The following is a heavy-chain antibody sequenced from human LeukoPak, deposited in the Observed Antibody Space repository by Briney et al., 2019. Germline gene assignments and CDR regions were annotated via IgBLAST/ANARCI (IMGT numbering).Heavy chain of an antibody. CDR3: AKTVLGEMWFQGAFFDY. J-gene: IGHJ4*02. V-gene: IGHV3-30*18. D-gene: IGHD5-24*01. CDR1: GFTFSSYG. CDR2: ISYDGSNK. Sequence: PGGSLRLSCAASGFTFSSYGMHWVRQAPGKGLEWVAVISYDGSNKYYADSVKGRFTISRDNSKNTLYLQMNSLRAEDTAVYYCAKTVLGEMWFQGAFFDYWGQGTLVTVSS.